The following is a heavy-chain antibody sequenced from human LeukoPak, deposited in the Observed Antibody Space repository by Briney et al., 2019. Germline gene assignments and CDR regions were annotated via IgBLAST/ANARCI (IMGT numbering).Heavy chain of an antibody. Sequence: PSETLSLTCTVSGGSISSSSYYWGWIRQPPGKGLEWIGSIYYSGSTYYNPSLKSRVTISVDTSKNQFTLKLSSVTAADTAVYYCARPGWLQSGIFDYWGQGTLVTVSS. CDR1: GGSISSSSYY. CDR3: ARPGWLQSGIFDY. J-gene: IGHJ4*02. D-gene: IGHD5-24*01. CDR2: IYYSGST. V-gene: IGHV4-39*01.